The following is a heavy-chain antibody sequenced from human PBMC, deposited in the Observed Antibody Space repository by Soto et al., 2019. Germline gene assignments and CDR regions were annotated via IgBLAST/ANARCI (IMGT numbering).Heavy chain of an antibody. V-gene: IGHV3-33*01. CDR1: GFTFSSYG. J-gene: IGHJ6*02. CDR3: ARAGGGYGDYVDYYYYGMDV. CDR2: IWYDGSNK. D-gene: IGHD4-17*01. Sequence: GGSLRLSCAASGFTFSSYGMHWVRQAPGKGLEWVAVIWYDGSNKYYADSVKGRFTISRDNSKNTLYLQMNSLRAEDTAVYYCARAGGGYGDYVDYYYYGMDVWGQGTTVTVSS.